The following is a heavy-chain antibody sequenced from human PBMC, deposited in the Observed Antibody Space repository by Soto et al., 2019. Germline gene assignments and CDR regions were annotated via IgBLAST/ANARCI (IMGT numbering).Heavy chain of an antibody. V-gene: IGHV3-30-3*01. Sequence: GGSLRLSCAASGFTFSSYAMHWVRQAPGKGLEWVAVISFDGSNKYYADSVMGRFTISRDNSKNTLYLQMNSLRAEDTAVYYCARLTSIAAADYGMDVWGQGTTVTVSS. CDR2: ISFDGSNK. D-gene: IGHD6-13*01. CDR1: GFTFSSYA. CDR3: ARLTSIAAADYGMDV. J-gene: IGHJ6*02.